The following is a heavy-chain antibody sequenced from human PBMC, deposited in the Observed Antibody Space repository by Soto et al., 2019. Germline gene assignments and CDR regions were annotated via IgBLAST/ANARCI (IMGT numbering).Heavy chain of an antibody. J-gene: IGHJ6*02. V-gene: IGHV1-18*01. CDR1: GYTFSNYG. CDR2: ISAYNGNT. D-gene: IGHD6-13*01. CDR3: GRGGIAVGGIGYYYGMDV. Sequence: ASVKVSCKASGYTFSNYGINWVRQAPGQGLEWMGWISAYNGNTNYAQKLQGRVTMTTDTSTTTAYMELRSLRSDDTAVYYCGRGGIAVGGIGYYYGMDVWGQGTTVTV.